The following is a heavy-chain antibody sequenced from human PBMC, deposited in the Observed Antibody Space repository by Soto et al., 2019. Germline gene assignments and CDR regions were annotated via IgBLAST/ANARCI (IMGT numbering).Heavy chain of an antibody. CDR1: GFTFSNYV. Sequence: GGSLRLSCAASGFTFSNYVMHWVRQAPGKGLEWVAVIWYDASNKYYADSVKGRFTISRDNSKNTLYLQMNSLRAEDTAIYFCATLSDAFDIWGQGTMVTVSS. CDR2: IWYDASNK. V-gene: IGHV3-33*01. J-gene: IGHJ3*02. CDR3: ATLSDAFDI.